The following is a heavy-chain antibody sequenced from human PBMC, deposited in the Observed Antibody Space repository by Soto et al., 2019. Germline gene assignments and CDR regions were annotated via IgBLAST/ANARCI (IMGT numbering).Heavy chain of an antibody. V-gene: IGHV1-18*01. Sequence: QVQLVQSGAEVKKPGASVKVSCKASGYTFTNYGITWVRQAPGQGLEWMGWISGYNVNTNYAQKFEGRVTMTTDTSTTTAYMALRSLSSDDTALYYSARVSQWEPLPYWGQGTLVTVSS. CDR1: GYTFTNYG. CDR3: ARVSQWEPLPY. J-gene: IGHJ4*02. D-gene: IGHD1-26*01. CDR2: ISGYNVNT.